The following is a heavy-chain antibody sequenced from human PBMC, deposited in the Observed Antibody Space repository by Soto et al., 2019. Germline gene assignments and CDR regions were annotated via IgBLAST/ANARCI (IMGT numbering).Heavy chain of an antibody. CDR2: IYPGDSDT. J-gene: IGHJ6*02. CDR3: ARHDGKFWSGYSHYYYGMDV. D-gene: IGHD3-3*01. V-gene: IGHV5-51*01. Sequence: PGESLKISCKGSGYSFTSYWIGWVRQMHGKGLEWMGIIYPGDSDTRYSPSFQGQVTISADKSISTAYLQWNSLKASDTAMYYCARHDGKFWSGYSHYYYGMDVWGQGTTVTVSS. CDR1: GYSFTSYW.